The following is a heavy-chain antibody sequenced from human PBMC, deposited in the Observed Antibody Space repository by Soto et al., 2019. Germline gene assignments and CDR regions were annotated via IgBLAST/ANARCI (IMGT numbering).Heavy chain of an antibody. CDR3: ATSIHSTTITYYDFWSGYPCPYDY. Sequence: ASVKVSCKASGYTFTSYAMHWVRQAPGQRLEWMGWINAGNGNTKYSQKFQGRVTITGDTSASTAYMELSSLRSEDTAVYYCATSIHSTTITYYDFWSGYPCPYDYWGQGTLVTVSS. D-gene: IGHD3-3*01. J-gene: IGHJ4*02. CDR2: INAGNGNT. CDR1: GYTFTSYA. V-gene: IGHV1-3*01.